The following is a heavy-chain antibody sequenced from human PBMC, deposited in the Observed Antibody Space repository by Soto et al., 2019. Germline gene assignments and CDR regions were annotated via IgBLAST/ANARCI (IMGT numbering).Heavy chain of an antibody. D-gene: IGHD3-22*01. CDR2: ISAYNGNT. CDR1: GGTFSSYA. Sequence: ASVKVSCEASGGTFSSYAISWVRQAPGQGLEWMGWISAYNGNTNYAQKLQGRVTMTTDTSTSTAYMELRSLRSDDTAVYYCARVKTSGYHNWFDPWGQGTLVNVSS. CDR3: ARVKTSGYHNWFDP. V-gene: IGHV1-18*01. J-gene: IGHJ5*02.